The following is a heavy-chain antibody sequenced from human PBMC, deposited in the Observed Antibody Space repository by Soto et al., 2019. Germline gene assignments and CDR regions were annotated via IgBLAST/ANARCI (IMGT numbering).Heavy chain of an antibody. CDR1: GYTFTSYD. CDR2: MNPNSGNT. J-gene: IGHJ6*03. D-gene: IGHD2-2*01. Sequence: QVQLVQSGAEVKKPGASVKVSCKASGYTFTSYDINWVRQATGQGLEWMGWMNPNSGNTGYAQKFQGRVTMTRNTSLSTAYMELSSLRSEDTVVYYCARDLGYCSSTSCLDYYMDVWGKGTPVTVSS. V-gene: IGHV1-8*01. CDR3: ARDLGYCSSTSCLDYYMDV.